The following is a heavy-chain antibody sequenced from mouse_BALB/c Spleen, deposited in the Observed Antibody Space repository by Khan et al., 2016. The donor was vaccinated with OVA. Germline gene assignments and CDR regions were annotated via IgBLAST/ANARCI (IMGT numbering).Heavy chain of an antibody. J-gene: IGHJ3*01. V-gene: IGHV1-4*01. D-gene: IGHD2-14*01. Sequence: VQLQQSGAELARPGASVKMSCKASGYTFTSYTIHWVKQRPGQGLEWIGYINPSSGYTNYNQMFKDKATLTADKSSSTAYMQLSSLTSEDSAVYYGAREGAYYRSDGWFAYWGQGTLVTVSA. CDR3: AREGAYYRSDGWFAY. CDR1: GYTFTSYT. CDR2: INPSSGYT.